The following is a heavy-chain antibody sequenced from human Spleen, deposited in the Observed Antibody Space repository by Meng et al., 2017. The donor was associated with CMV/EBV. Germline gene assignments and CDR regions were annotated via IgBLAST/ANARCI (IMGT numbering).Heavy chain of an antibody. J-gene: IGHJ6*02. CDR3: AKGDSSSPLRYYHFGMDV. CDR1: GFTFHDYA. D-gene: IGHD6-6*01. V-gene: IGHV3-9*01. Sequence: SLKISCAASGFTFHDYAMHWVRQTPGKGLEWVSGITWNNGDIAYAASVRDRFTISRDNAKKFLYLQMSSLRAEDTALYYCAKGDSSSPLRYYHFGMDVWGQGTTVTVSS. CDR2: ITWNNGDI.